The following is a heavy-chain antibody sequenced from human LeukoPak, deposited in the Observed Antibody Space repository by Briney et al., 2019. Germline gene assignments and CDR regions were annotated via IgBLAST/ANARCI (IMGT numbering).Heavy chain of an antibody. Sequence: PSETLSLTCTVSGGSISSYYWSWIRQPPGKGLEWIGCIYYSGSTNYNPSLKSRVTISVDTSKNQFSLKLSSVTAADTAVYYCASSGGRRDAFDIWGQGTMVTVSS. CDR3: ASSGGRRDAFDI. CDR2: IYYSGST. D-gene: IGHD2-15*01. J-gene: IGHJ3*02. CDR1: GGSISSYY. V-gene: IGHV4-59*01.